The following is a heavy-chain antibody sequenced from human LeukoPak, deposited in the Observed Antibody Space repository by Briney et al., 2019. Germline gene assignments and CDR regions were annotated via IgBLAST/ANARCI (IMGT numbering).Heavy chain of an antibody. CDR2: IYPGDSDT. Sequence: GESLKISCKGSGYSFTSYWIGWVRQMPGKGLEWMGIIYPGDSDTRYSPSFQGQVTISADKSISTAYLQWSSLKVSDTAMYYCARGARAMTTVTRGWFDPWGQGTLVTVSS. CDR1: GYSFTSYW. V-gene: IGHV5-51*01. D-gene: IGHD4-17*01. J-gene: IGHJ5*02. CDR3: ARGARAMTTVTRGWFDP.